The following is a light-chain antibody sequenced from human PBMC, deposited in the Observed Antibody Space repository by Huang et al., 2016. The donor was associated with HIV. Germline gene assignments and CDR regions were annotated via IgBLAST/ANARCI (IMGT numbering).Light chain of an antibody. Sequence: DIQMTQSPLSLSASVGDRVTITCRASQGIRDSLAWYQQKPGKAPKLLVYAASRLESWVPSWVSGSGSGTNFTLTISSLQPEDFATYYCQQYHSSWTFGQGTKVEIK. CDR2: AAS. J-gene: IGKJ1*01. CDR3: QQYHSSWT. CDR1: QGIRDS. V-gene: IGKV1-NL1*01.